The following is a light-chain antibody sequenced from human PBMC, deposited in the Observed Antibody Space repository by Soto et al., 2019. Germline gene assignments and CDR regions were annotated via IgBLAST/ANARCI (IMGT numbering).Light chain of an antibody. CDR3: QSYDSSLSGYV. Sequence: SALTQPPSVSGAPGQRVIISCTGSSSNIGAGSDVHWYQQLPGTAPKLLIFANNIRPSGAPDRFSGSKSGTSASLAITGLQAEDEADYYCQSYDSSLSGYVFGTGTKVTVL. V-gene: IGLV1-40*01. CDR1: SSNIGAGSD. CDR2: ANN. J-gene: IGLJ1*01.